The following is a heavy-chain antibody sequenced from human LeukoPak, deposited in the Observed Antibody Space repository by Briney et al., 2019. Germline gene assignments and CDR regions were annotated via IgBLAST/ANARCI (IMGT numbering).Heavy chain of an antibody. J-gene: IGHJ4*02. CDR2: ISDSSSYI. D-gene: IGHD2-15*01. CDR3: ARGCGGSCYDF. V-gene: IGHV3-21*01. CDR1: GFTFSTYT. Sequence: GGSLRLSCAASGFTFSTYTMNWVRQAPGKGLEWVSSISDSSSYIYYADSVKGRFTISRDNAKNSLYLQMNSLRTEDTAVYYCARGCGGSCYDFGGQGTLVTVSS.